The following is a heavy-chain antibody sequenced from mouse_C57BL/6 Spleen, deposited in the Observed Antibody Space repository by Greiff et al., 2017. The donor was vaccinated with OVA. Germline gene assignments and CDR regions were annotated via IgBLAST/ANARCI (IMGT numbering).Heavy chain of an antibody. CDR3: ARQEVGYAMDY. D-gene: IGHD1-1*02. J-gene: IGHJ4*01. V-gene: IGHV5-6*01. Sequence: EVQVVESGGDLVKPGGSLKLSCAASGFTFSSYGMSWVRQTPDKRLEWVATISSGGSYTYYPDSVKGRFTISRDNAKNTLYLQMSSLKSEDTAMYYCARQEVGYAMDYWGQGTSVTVSS. CDR2: ISSGGSYT. CDR1: GFTFSSYG.